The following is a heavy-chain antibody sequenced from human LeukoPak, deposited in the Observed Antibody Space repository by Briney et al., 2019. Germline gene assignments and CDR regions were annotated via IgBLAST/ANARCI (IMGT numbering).Heavy chain of an antibody. CDR2: INHSGST. V-gene: IGHV4-34*01. Sequence: SETLSLTCAVYGGSFSGYYWSWIRQPTAKGLEWIGEINHSGSTNYNPSLKSRVTISVDTSKNQFSLKLSSVTAADTAVYYCARWKVVVPARYYYYYGMDVWGQGTTVTVSS. J-gene: IGHJ6*02. CDR3: ARWKVVVPARYYYYYGMDV. D-gene: IGHD2-2*01. CDR1: GGSFSGYY.